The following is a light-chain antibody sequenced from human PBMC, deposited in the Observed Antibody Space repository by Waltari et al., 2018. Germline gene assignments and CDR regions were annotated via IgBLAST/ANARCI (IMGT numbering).Light chain of an antibody. Sequence: EVVLPPSPVTLSLSPGERATLSCRASQSVGKFLAWYQKKPGQAPRLLIYDASNRATGIPVTFSGSGSGTDFTLTISSVQPEDFALYFCQQRSDWPPSITFGQGTRLEI. CDR3: QQRSDWPPSIT. CDR2: DAS. V-gene: IGKV3-11*01. J-gene: IGKJ5*01. CDR1: QSVGKF.